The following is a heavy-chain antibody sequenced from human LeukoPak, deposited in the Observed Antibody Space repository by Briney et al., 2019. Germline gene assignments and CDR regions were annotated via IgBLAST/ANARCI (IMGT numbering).Heavy chain of an antibody. Sequence: ASVKVSCKASGYTFTSYDINWVRQATGQGLEWMGWINPNSGGTNYAQKFQGWVTMTRDTSISTAYMELSRLRSDDTAVYYCARDAENSGYDYYYYGMDVWGQGTTVTVSS. J-gene: IGHJ6*02. CDR2: INPNSGGT. CDR3: ARDAENSGYDYYYYGMDV. CDR1: GYTFTSYD. V-gene: IGHV1-2*04. D-gene: IGHD5-12*01.